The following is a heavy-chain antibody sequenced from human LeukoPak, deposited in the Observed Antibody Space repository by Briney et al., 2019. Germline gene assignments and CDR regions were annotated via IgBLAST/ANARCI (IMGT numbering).Heavy chain of an antibody. CDR2: IYYSGNT. Sequence: SETLSLTCFVSGGSISSGNYYWAWIRQPPGKGLEWIGSIYYSGNTNYNPSLESRVTISVDTSKNQFSLKVNSVTAADTAVYICARHPGCRSSGCPNDGFNIWGQGTMVTVSS. CDR3: ARHPGCRSSGCPNDGFNI. J-gene: IGHJ3*02. D-gene: IGHD2-2*01. CDR1: GGSISSGNYY. V-gene: IGHV4-39*01.